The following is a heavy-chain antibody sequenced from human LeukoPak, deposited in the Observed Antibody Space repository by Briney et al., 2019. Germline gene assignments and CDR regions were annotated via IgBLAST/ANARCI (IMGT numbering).Heavy chain of an antibody. J-gene: IGHJ3*02. D-gene: IGHD2-2*01. CDR3: ARVGYCSSTSCYDAFDI. V-gene: IGHV1-24*01. CDR1: GYTLTELS. Sequence: GASVKVSCKVSGYTLTELSMHWVRQAPGKGLEWMGGFDPEDGETIYAQKFQGRVTMTEDTSTDTAYMELGSLRSEDTAVYYCARVGYCSSTSCYDAFDIWGQGTMVTVSS. CDR2: FDPEDGET.